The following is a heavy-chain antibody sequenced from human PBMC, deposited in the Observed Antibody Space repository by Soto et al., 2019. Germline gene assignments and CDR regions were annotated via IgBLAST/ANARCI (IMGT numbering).Heavy chain of an antibody. CDR2: ISGSGGST. V-gene: IGHV3-23*01. D-gene: IGHD3-10*01. CDR1: GFTFSSYA. Sequence: GGSLRPSCAASGFTFSSYAMSWVRQAPGKGLEWVSAISGSGGSTYYADSVKGRFTISRDNSKNTLYLQMNSLKAEDTAVYYCATHYDYGSGSYYNVGAFDIWGQGTMVTVSS. J-gene: IGHJ3*02. CDR3: ATHYDYGSGSYYNVGAFDI.